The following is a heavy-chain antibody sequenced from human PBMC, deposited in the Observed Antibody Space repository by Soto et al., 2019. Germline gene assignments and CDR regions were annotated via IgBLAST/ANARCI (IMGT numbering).Heavy chain of an antibody. CDR3: ERVREYGDYALPLDP. D-gene: IGHD4-17*01. CDR1: GGSISSYY. Sequence: PSETLSLTCTVSGGSISSYYWSWIRQPPGKGLEWIGYIYYSGSTNYNPSLKSRVTISVDTSKNQFSLKLSSVTAADTAVYYCERVREYGDYALPLDPWGQGPLVTVYS. V-gene: IGHV4-59*01. J-gene: IGHJ5*02. CDR2: IYYSGST.